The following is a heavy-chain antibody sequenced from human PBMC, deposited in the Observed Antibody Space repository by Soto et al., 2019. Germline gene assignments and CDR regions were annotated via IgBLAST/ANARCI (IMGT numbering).Heavy chain of an antibody. CDR1: GYTFTSYD. CDR2: MNPNSGNT. V-gene: IGHV1-8*01. CDR3: ARFLELVLGYYYGMDV. J-gene: IGHJ6*02. Sequence: ASVKVSCKASGYTFTSYDINWVRQATGQGLEWMGWMNPNSGNTGYAQKFQGRVTMTRNTSISTAYMELSSLRSEDTAVYYCARFLELVLGYYYGMDVWGQGTTVTVSS. D-gene: IGHD6-6*01.